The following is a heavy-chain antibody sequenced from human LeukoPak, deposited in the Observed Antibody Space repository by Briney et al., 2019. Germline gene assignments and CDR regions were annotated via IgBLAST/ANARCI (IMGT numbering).Heavy chain of an antibody. CDR1: GASINKDY. V-gene: IGHV4-59*01. D-gene: IGHD2-15*01. CDR2: VIDSDFNEANGDIT. CDR3: VRASADSGGAFDV. J-gene: IGHJ3*01. Sequence: SETLSLTCTVSGASINKDYWAWIRQPPGRGLEWIGYVIDSDFNEANGDITNHNPSLETRVTTSRDTPKNQFSLKLSSMTAADTAIYYCVRASADSGGAFDVWGHGTVVTVSS.